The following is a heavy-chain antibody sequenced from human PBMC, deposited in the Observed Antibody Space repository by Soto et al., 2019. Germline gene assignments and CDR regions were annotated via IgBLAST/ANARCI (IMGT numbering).Heavy chain of an antibody. CDR3: TRHLSGGSSSRGTVTPYYYYMDV. CDR2: IRSKANSYAT. J-gene: IGHJ6*03. V-gene: IGHV3-73*01. D-gene: IGHD2-15*01. Sequence: GGSLRLSCAASGFTFSGSAMHWVRQASGKGLEWVGRIRSKANSYATAYAASVKGRFTISRDDSKNTAYLQMNSLKTEDTAVYYCTRHLSGGSSSRGTVTPYYYYMDVWGKGTTVTVSS. CDR1: GFTFSGSA.